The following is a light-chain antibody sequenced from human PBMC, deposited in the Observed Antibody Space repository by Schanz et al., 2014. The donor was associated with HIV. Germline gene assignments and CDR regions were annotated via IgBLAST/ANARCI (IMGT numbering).Light chain of an antibody. CDR2: AAS. V-gene: IGKV1-17*03. J-gene: IGKJ4*01. CDR1: QGIFNY. Sequence: DIQMTQSPSTMSASVGDRVTITCRASQGIFNYLAWFQQKPGKVPKRLIYAASSLQSGVPSRFSGRFLCTEFPLPFLSVFPLDCFPSYCLQHNSYPLTFGGGTKVEIK. CDR3: LQHNSYPLT.